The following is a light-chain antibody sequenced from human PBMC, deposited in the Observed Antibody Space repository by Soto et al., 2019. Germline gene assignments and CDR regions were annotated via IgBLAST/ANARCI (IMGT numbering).Light chain of an antibody. CDR3: QQFDNLPLT. CDR1: QDINIY. J-gene: IGKJ4*01. Sequence: DIQMTQSPSSLSASIGDSVTISCQARQDINIYVNWFQQKPGTAPKLLIYDASNLQTGVPSRFSASGSGTRFTFTITSLQPEDIVTYFCQQFDNLPLTVGGGTKVDIK. CDR2: DAS. V-gene: IGKV1-33*01.